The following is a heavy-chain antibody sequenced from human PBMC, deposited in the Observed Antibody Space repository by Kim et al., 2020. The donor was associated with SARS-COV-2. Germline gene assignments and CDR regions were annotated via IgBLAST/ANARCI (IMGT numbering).Heavy chain of an antibody. Sequence: ASVKVSCKASGYTFTSYGISWVRQAPGQGLEWMGWISAYNGNTNYAQKLQGRVTMTTDTSTSTAYMELRSLRSDDTAVYYWAREACSSGWAQTYYYYYYGRDVWGQGTTVTVSS. CDR1: GYTFTSYG. CDR2: ISAYNGNT. J-gene: IGHJ6*02. D-gene: IGHD6-19*01. CDR3: AREACSSGWAQTYYYYYYGRDV. V-gene: IGHV1-18*01.